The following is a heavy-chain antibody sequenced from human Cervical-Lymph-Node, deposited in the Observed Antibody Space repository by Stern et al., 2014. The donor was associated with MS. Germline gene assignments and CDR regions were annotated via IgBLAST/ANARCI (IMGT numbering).Heavy chain of an antibody. V-gene: IGHV3-33*01. CDR2: IWYDGGQK. CDR1: GFTFEDYA. D-gene: IGHD2-2*02. J-gene: IGHJ6*02. CDR3: ARKIPDYYYYAMDV. Sequence: VQLVESGGGVVQPGGSQRLSCTASGFTFEDYAMEWVRQVPGKGLEWVAMIWYDGGQKYYGDSVRGRFSVSRDNSRNTLYLQMKSLSLEDTAVYYCARKIPDYYYYAMDVWGQGTTVTVSS.